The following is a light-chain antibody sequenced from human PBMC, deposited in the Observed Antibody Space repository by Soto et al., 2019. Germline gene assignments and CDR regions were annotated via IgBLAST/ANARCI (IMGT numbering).Light chain of an antibody. CDR2: DAS. CDR3: QQYNSYAWT. Sequence: DIQMTQSPSTLSASVGDRVTITCRASQSISSWLAWYQQKPGKAPKLLIYDASALPRGVPSRFSGSGSGTEFTLTISSLQPDDFATYYCQQYNSYAWTFGQGTKVDIK. J-gene: IGKJ1*01. V-gene: IGKV1-5*01. CDR1: QSISSW.